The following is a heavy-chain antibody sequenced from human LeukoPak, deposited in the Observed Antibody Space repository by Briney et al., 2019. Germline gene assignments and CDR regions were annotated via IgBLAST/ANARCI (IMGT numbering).Heavy chain of an antibody. J-gene: IGHJ4*02. CDR3: AKKAQYNGNYPLDY. Sequence: PGGSLRLSCAASGFTFNYYGMNWVRQAPGKGLEWVSTISAGGGSTYYPDSVKGRFTISRDNSKNTLYLQMNSLRAEDTALYFCAKKAQYNGNYPLDYWGQGTLVTVSS. V-gene: IGHV3-23*01. D-gene: IGHD1-26*01. CDR2: ISAGGGST. CDR1: GFTFNYYG.